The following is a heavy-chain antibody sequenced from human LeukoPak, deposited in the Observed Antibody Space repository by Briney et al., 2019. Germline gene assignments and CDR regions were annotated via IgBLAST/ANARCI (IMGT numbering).Heavy chain of an antibody. D-gene: IGHD4-11*01. CDR2: THYSGST. CDR1: GGAMSGYY. J-gene: IGHJ4*02. CDR3: ARLRGNYFPDY. Sequence: SETLSLTCTASGGAMSGYYWTWIRQSPGRRLEWIAYTHYSGSTNYNPSLKSRVTISVDTSKNQFSLRLNSVTAADTAVYYCARLRGNYFPDYWGQGTLVTVSS. V-gene: IGHV4-59*01.